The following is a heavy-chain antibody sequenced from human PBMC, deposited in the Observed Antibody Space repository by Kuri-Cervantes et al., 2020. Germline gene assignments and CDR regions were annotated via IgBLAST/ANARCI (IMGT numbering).Heavy chain of an antibody. V-gene: IGHV6-1*01. Sequence: LRLSCAISGDSVSSNSAVWNWVRQSPSRGLEWLGRTYYRSKWYNDYAVSVKSRITINPDTSKNQFSLQLNSVTPEDTAVYYCARAVCGDYGDFDYWGQGTLVTVSS. D-gene: IGHD4-17*01. J-gene: IGHJ4*02. CDR3: ARAVCGDYGDFDY. CDR2: TYYRSKWYN. CDR1: GDSVSSNSAV.